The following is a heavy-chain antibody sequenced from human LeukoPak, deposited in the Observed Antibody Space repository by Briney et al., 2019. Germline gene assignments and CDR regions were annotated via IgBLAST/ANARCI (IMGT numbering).Heavy chain of an antibody. CDR3: ARDSIQQQLVLEDRGYPYYFEH. V-gene: IGHV4-4*02. J-gene: IGHJ4*02. D-gene: IGHD6-13*01. CDR2: IYHSGNT. Sequence: KPSGTLSLTCAVSGGSITSTNWWSWVRPPPGKGLEWIGEIYHSGNTNYNSSLKSRVTMSVDKSKNQFSLKLNFVTAADTAVYYCARDSIQQQLVLEDRGYPYYFEHWGQGTLVTVSS. CDR1: GGSITSTNW.